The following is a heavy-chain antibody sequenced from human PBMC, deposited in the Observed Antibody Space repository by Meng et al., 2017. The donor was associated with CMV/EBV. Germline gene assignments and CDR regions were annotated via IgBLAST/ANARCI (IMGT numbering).Heavy chain of an antibody. D-gene: IGHD3-3*01. J-gene: IGHJ4*02. CDR3: ARDMRDFWSGYSVWYFDY. CDR1: GFTFSAYY. Sequence: GGSLRLSCAASGFTFSAYYMSWIRQAPGKGLEWVSYISSSGSTIYYADSVKGRFTISRDNAKNSLYLQMNSLRAEDTAVYYCARDMRDFWSGYSVWYFDYWGQGTLVTVSS. CDR2: ISSSGSTI. V-gene: IGHV3-11*01.